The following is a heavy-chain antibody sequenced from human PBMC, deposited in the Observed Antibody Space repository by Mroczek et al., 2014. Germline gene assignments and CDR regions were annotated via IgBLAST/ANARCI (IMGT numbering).Heavy chain of an antibody. Sequence: VQLLETGAEVKKPGASVRVSCKASGYTFTSYGISWVRQAPGQGLEWMGWISAYNGNTNYAQRLQGRVTMTTDTSTSTAYMELRSLRSDDTAVYYCARGEPYYYGSGSYSHRPLEYWGQGTLVTVSS. J-gene: IGHJ4*02. CDR2: ISAYNGNT. V-gene: IGHV1-18*01. CDR1: GYTFTSYG. D-gene: IGHD3-10*01. CDR3: ARGEPYYYGSGSYSHRPLEY.